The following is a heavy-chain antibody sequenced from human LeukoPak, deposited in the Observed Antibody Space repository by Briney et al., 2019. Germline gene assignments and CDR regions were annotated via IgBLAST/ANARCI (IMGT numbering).Heavy chain of an antibody. V-gene: IGHV1-18*01. CDR1: GYTFTSYG. CDR3: ASRRRNVYAFDI. D-gene: IGHD1-1*01. Sequence: ASLKVSCKASGYTFTSYGISWVRQAPGQGLEWMGWISAYNGNTNYAQKLQGRVTMTTDTSTSTAYMELRSLRSDDTAVYYCASRRRNVYAFDIWGQGTMVTVSS. CDR2: ISAYNGNT. J-gene: IGHJ3*02.